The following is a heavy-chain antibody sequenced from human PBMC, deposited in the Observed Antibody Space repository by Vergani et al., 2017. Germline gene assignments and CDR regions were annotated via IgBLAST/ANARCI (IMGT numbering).Heavy chain of an antibody. J-gene: IGHJ4*02. V-gene: IGHV3-21*01. CDR3: ARDGEYYYDSSGYYHFDY. CDR1: GFTFSSYS. CDR2: ISSSSSYI. D-gene: IGHD3-22*01. Sequence: DVQLVESGGGLVKPGGSLRLSCAASGFTFSSYSMNWVRQAPGKGLEWVSSISSSSSYIYYADSVKGRFTISRDNAKNSLYLQMNSLRAEDTAVYYCARDGEYYYDSSGYYHFDYWGQGTLVTVSS.